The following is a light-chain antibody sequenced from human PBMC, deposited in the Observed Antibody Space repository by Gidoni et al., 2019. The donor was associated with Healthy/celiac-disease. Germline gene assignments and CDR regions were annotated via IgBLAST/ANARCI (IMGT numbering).Light chain of an antibody. CDR3: QQYYSTPYT. V-gene: IGKV4-1*01. CDR1: QSVLYSSNNKNY. J-gene: IGKJ2*01. Sequence: DIVMTQSPYSLAVSLGERATINCKSSQSVLYSSNNKNYLAWYQQKPGQPPKLLIYWASTREAGVPDRFSGSGSETDFTLTISSLQAEDVAVYYCQQYYSTPYTFGQGTKLEIK. CDR2: WAS.